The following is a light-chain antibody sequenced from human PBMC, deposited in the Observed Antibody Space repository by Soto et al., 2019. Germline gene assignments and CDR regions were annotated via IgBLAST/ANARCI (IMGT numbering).Light chain of an antibody. V-gene: IGLV4-69*01. Sequence: QSVLTQSPSASASLGASVKLTCTLSSGHSSYAIAWHQQQPEKGPQYLMKLNSDGSHSKGDGIPDRFSGSSSGAERYLTNSSLQSEDEADYYCQTWVTGIHVFGTGTKLTVL. CDR2: LNSDGSH. CDR3: QTWVTGIHV. CDR1: SGHSSYA. J-gene: IGLJ1*01.